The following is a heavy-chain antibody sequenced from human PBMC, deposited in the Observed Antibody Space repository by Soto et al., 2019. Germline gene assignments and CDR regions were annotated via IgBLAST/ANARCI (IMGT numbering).Heavy chain of an antibody. CDR2: IWYDGSNK. D-gene: IGHD3-10*01. Sequence: PGGSLRLSCAASGFTFSNYGMHWVRQAPGKGLEWVAIIWYDGSNKYYADSVKGRFTISRDNSKNTLYLQMNSLRAEDTAVYYCASVGSGSYYPDYWGQGTLVTVSS. CDR3: ASVGSGSYYPDY. J-gene: IGHJ4*02. CDR1: GFTFSNYG. V-gene: IGHV3-33*01.